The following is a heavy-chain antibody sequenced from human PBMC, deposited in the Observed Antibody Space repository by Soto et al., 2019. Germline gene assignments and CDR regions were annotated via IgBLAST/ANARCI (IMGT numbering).Heavy chain of an antibody. CDR2: ISAKNGNT. J-gene: IGHJ6*02. CDR1: GYTFVSHG. CDR3: ARVTSSIVVVPDYGMDV. V-gene: IGHV1-18*04. D-gene: IGHD2-2*01. Sequence: ASVKVSCKASGYTFVSHGINWVRQAPGQGLEWMGWISAKNGNTKFAQKLQGRVTLTTDTSTSTAYMELRSLRSDDTATYYCARVTSSIVVVPDYGMDVWGQGTTVTVSS.